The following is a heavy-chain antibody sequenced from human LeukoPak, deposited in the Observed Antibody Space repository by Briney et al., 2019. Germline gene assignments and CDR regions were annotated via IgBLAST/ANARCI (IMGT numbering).Heavy chain of an antibody. V-gene: IGHV4-59*01. J-gene: IGHJ5*02. CDR3: ARLRGNTVVMA. CDR2: IYYSGGT. Sequence: SETLSLTCTVSGDSITTYYWSWIRQPPGKGLEWIGYIYYSGGTNYNPSLKSRVTISLDTSKNQVSLKVSSVTAADTAVYYCARLRGNTVVMAWGQGTLVTVSS. D-gene: IGHD2-21*01. CDR1: GDSITTYY.